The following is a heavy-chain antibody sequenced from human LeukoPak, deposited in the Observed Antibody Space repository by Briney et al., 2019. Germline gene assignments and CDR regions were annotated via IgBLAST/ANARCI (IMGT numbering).Heavy chain of an antibody. CDR3: ARRHSTMVTTNAAFDI. D-gene: IGHD4/OR15-4a*01. CDR1: GGSISSSSNY. Sequence: SETLSLTCTVSGGSISSSSNYWGWIRQPPGQGLEWIGSILYSGSTFYNPSLKSRVAISVYSSKNQFSLKLSSVTAADTAVYYCARRHSTMVTTNAAFDIWGQGTMVTVSS. V-gene: IGHV4-39*01. J-gene: IGHJ3*02. CDR2: ILYSGST.